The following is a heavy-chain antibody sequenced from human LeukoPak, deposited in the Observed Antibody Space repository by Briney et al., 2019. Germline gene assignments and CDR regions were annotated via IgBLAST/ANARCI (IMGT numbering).Heavy chain of an antibody. V-gene: IGHV4-34*01. Sequence: SETLSLTCAVYGGSFSGYYWSWIRQPPGKGLEWIGEINHSGSTNYNPSLKSRVTISVDTSKNQFSLKLSSVTAADTAVYYCARFVPPRPGYGRGQLNYWGQGPWSPSPQ. J-gene: IGHJ4*02. CDR1: GGSFSGYY. CDR3: ARFVPPRPGYGRGQLNY. D-gene: IGHD6-19*01. CDR2: INHSGST.